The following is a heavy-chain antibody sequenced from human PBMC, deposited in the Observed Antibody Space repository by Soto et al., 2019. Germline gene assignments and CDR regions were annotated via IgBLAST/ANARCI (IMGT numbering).Heavy chain of an antibody. J-gene: IGHJ4*02. CDR2: IKQDGSEK. CDR1: GFTFSSYW. V-gene: IGHV3-7*01. D-gene: IGHD2-2*02. CDR3: ARAPAEYCSSTSCYNS. Sequence: GGSLRLSCAASGFTFSSYWMSWVRQAPGKGLEWVSNIKQDGSEKYYVDSVKGRFTISRDNAKNSLYLQMNSLRAEDTAVYYCARAPAEYCSSTSCYNSWGQGTLVTVSS.